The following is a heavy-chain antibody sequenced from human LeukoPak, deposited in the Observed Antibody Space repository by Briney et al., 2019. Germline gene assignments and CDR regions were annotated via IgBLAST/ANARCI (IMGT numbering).Heavy chain of an antibody. Sequence: PGGSLRLSCSASGLTFTNAWMNWVRQAPGEGLDWVGRIAGKTDGGATDYAAPVKGRFTISRDDSKNTLNLQMNSLKTEDTAVYYCTTGIRGDWGQGTLVTVSS. CDR1: GLTFTNAW. V-gene: IGHV3-15*07. CDR3: TTGIRGD. J-gene: IGHJ4*02. D-gene: IGHD3-10*01. CDR2: IAGKTDGGAT.